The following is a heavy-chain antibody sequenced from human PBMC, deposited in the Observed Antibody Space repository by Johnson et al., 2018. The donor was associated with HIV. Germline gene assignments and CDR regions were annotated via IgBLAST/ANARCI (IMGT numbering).Heavy chain of an antibody. CDR1: GFTFSSYA. D-gene: IGHD1-7*01. J-gene: IGHJ3*02. CDR2: ISYDGSNK. CDR3: ATQGGTTSFDI. V-gene: IGHV3-30-3*01. Sequence: QVQVVESGGGVVQPGRSLRLSCAASGFTFSSYAMHWVRQAPGKGLEWVAVISYDGSNKYYADSVKGRFTISRDNSKNTLYLQMNSLRAEDTAVYYCATQGGTTSFDIWGQGTMVTVSS.